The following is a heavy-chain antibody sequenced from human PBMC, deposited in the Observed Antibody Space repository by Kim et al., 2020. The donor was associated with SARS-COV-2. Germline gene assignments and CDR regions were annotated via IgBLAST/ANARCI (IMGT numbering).Heavy chain of an antibody. CDR1: GFTFSSYW. CDR2: IKQDGSEK. D-gene: IGHD3-22*01. V-gene: IGHV3-7*01. J-gene: IGHJ4*02. CDR3: AGYYYDSSGYYLFEDY. Sequence: GGSLRLSCAASGFTFSSYWMSWVRQAPGKGLEWVANIKQDGSEKYYVDSVKGRFTISRDNAKNSLYLQMNSLRAEDTAVYYCAGYYYDSSGYYLFEDYWGQGTLVTVSS.